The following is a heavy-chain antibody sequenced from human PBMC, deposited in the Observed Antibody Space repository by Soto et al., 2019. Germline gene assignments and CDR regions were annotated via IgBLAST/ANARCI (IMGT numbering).Heavy chain of an antibody. J-gene: IGHJ6*02. V-gene: IGHV3-30-3*01. D-gene: IGHD6-13*01. Sequence: SLRLSCAPSGFTFSSYAMHCVRQAPGKGLEWVAVISYDGSNKYYADAVKGRLTISRDNSKNTLYLQMNSLRAEDTAVYYCAREFIAAAGTDYYYGMDVWGQGTTVTVSS. CDR3: AREFIAAAGTDYYYGMDV. CDR2: ISYDGSNK. CDR1: GFTFSSYA.